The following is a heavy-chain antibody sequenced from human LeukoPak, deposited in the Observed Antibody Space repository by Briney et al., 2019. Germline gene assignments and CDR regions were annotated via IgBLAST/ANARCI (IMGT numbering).Heavy chain of an antibody. D-gene: IGHD3-22*01. J-gene: IGHJ4*02. CDR2: ITGSGGTT. V-gene: IGHV3-23*01. Sequence: GGSLRLSCAASGFTFSTYAMSWVRQAPGKGLEWVSGITGSGGTTDHADSVKGRFTISRDNSKNTLYLQMNSLKVEDTAVYYCARAYGTNGYYQLPIDYWGQGTLVTVSS. CDR3: ARAYGTNGYYQLPIDY. CDR1: GFTFSTYA.